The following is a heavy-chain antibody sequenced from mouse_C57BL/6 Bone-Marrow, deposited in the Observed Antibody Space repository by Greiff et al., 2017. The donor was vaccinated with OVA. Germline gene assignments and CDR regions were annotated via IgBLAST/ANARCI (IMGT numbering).Heavy chain of an antibody. D-gene: IGHD1-1*02. J-gene: IGHJ4*01. Sequence: QVQLKESGAELAKPGASVKLSCKASGYTFTSYWMHWVQQTPGPGLEWIGYINPSSGYTKYNQKFKDKATLTADKSSSTAYMQLSSLTYEDSAVDYCARRRRIWSYAMDDWGQGASVTVSS. CDR1: GYTFTSYW. CDR2: INPSSGYT. CDR3: ARRRRIWSYAMDD. V-gene: IGHV1-7*01.